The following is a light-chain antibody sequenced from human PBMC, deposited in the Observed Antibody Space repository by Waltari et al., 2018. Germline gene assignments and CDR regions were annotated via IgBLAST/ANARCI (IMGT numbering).Light chain of an antibody. Sequence: DIQVTQSPSFLSASVGDRVTLTCRASQNIDNFFNWYQQKPGSAPRLLVYAAINLENGVPSRFSASGSGTEFTLTISSLQPEDFATYYCQQSFKIPLSFGGGTKVEIK. CDR1: QNIDNF. CDR2: AAI. J-gene: IGKJ4*01. CDR3: QQSFKIPLS. V-gene: IGKV1-39*01.